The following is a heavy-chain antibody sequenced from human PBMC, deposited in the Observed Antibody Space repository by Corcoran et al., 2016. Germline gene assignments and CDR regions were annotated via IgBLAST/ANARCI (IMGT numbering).Heavy chain of an antibody. CDR1: GYTFTSYY. CDR3: ARDRYVAAAGTRYYYGMDV. D-gene: IGHD6-13*01. J-gene: IGHJ6*02. V-gene: IGHV1-46*01. CDR2: INPSGGST. Sequence: QVQLVQSGAEVKKPGASVKVSCKASGYTFTSYYMHWVRQAPGQGLEWMGIINPSGGSTSYAQKFQGRVTMTRDTSTSTVYMELSSLRSEDTAVYYGARDRYVAAAGTRYYYGMDVWGQGTTVTVSS.